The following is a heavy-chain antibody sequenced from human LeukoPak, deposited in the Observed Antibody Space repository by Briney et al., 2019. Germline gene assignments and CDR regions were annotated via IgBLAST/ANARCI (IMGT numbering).Heavy chain of an antibody. V-gene: IGHV3-23*01. CDR2: FSGSGGST. CDR3: AKYEESHILTPNWSDP. D-gene: IGHD3-9*01. CDR1: GFTFSSYA. J-gene: IGHJ5*02. Sequence: PGGSLRLSCAASGFTFSSYAMSWVRQAPGKGLEWVSAFSGSGGSTYYADSVKGRFTISRDNSKNTLYLQMNSLRAEDTAVYYCAKYEESHILTPNWSDPWGQGTLVTVSS.